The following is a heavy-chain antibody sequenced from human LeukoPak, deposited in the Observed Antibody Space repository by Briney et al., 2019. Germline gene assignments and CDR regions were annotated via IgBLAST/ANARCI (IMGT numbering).Heavy chain of an antibody. D-gene: IGHD5-12*01. CDR1: GGSISTYY. CDR3: ARDGYSGSDAL. J-gene: IGHJ4*02. Sequence: KPSETLSLTCTVSGGSISTYYWSWIRQPPGKVLEWIGYIYHSGSTNYNPSLKSRVTISVDTSQNQFYLKLSSVTAADTAVYYCARDGYSGSDALWGQGTLVTVSS. CDR2: IYHSGST. V-gene: IGHV4-59*01.